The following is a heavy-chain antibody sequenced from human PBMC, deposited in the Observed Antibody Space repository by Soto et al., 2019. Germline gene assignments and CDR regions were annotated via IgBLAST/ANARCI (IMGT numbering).Heavy chain of an antibody. CDR2: VYHTGDT. V-gene: IGHV4-4*02. J-gene: IGHJ5*02. D-gene: IGHD2-21*02. CDR3: AREIVTAGGNNYFDP. Sequence: SETLSLTCGVSGGTVASSHWWSWVRQSPSRGLEWNGNVYHTGDTNFNPSLQSRVTFSVDKSNNQFSLRLTSLTAADTAVYFCAREIVTAGGNNYFDPWGPGTLVTVSS. CDR1: GGTVASSHW.